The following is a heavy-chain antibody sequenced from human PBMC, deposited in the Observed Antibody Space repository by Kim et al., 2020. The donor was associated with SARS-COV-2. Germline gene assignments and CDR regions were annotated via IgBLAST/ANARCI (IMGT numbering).Heavy chain of an antibody. V-gene: IGHV3-33*01. CDR1: GFTFSSYG. Sequence: GGSLRLSCAASGFTFSSYGMHWVRQAPGKGLEWVAVIWYDGSNKYYADSVKGRFTISRDNSKNTLYLQMNSLRAEDTAVYYCARDPHYYYDSSGNWFDPWGQGTLVTVSS. CDR3: ARDPHYYYDSSGNWFDP. CDR2: IWYDGSNK. D-gene: IGHD3-22*01. J-gene: IGHJ5*02.